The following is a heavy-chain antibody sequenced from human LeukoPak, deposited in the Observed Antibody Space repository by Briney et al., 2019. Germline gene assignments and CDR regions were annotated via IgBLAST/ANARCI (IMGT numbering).Heavy chain of an antibody. CDR1: GFTFSSYG. CDR2: IRYDGSNK. CDR3: AKDDAVVITTAFDY. V-gene: IGHV3-30*02. Sequence: GGSLRLSXAASGFTFSSYGMHWVRQAPGKGLEWVAFIRYDGSNKYYADSVKGRFTISRDNSKNTLYLQMNSLRAEDTAVYYCAKDDAVVITTAFDYWGQGTLVTVSS. D-gene: IGHD3-22*01. J-gene: IGHJ4*02.